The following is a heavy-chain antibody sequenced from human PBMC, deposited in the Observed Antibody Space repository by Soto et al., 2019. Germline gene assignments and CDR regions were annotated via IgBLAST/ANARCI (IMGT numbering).Heavy chain of an antibody. CDR3: AKDLSGIVVVPAAIDPFSDY. D-gene: IGHD2-2*02. Sequence: GGSLRLSCAASGFTFSSYAMSWVRQAPGKGLEWVSAISGSGGSTYYADSVKGRFTISRDNSKNTLYLQMNSLRAEDMAVYYCAKDLSGIVVVPAAIDPFSDYWGQGTLVTVSS. V-gene: IGHV3-23*01. CDR1: GFTFSSYA. CDR2: ISGSGGST. J-gene: IGHJ4*02.